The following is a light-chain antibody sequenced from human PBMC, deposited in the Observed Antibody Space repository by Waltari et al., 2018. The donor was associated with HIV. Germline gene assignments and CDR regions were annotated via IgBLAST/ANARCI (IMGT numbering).Light chain of an antibody. CDR1: RIVNSN. J-gene: IGKJ5*01. CDR3: QQYENWPPIT. Sequence: EIVMTQSPATLSVSPGERVTLSCRASRIVNSNLAWYQQKPGQAPRLLIYGAFGRAAGIPARFSGGGSGTEFTLTISSLQSEDVAVYYCQQYENWPPITFGQGTRLEIK. V-gene: IGKV3-15*01. CDR2: GAF.